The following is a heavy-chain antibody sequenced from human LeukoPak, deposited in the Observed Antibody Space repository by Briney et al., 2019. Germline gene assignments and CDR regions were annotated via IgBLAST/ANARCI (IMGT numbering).Heavy chain of an antibody. D-gene: IGHD3-3*01. Sequence: ASVKVSCKASGYTFTSYGISWVRQAPGQGLEWIGWISTYNGNTNYAQKLQGRVTMTTDTSTSTAYMELRSLRSDDTAVYYCARGNYDFWSGYPTSTHYFDYWGQGTLVTVSS. V-gene: IGHV1-18*04. J-gene: IGHJ4*02. CDR1: GYTFTSYG. CDR2: ISTYNGNT. CDR3: ARGNYDFWSGYPTSTHYFDY.